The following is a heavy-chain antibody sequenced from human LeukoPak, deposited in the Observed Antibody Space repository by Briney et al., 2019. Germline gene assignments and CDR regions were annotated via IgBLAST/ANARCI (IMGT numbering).Heavy chain of an antibody. J-gene: IGHJ5*02. V-gene: IGHV4-4*07. CDR3: ARDSSGWYGVLNWFDP. D-gene: IGHD6-19*01. CDR2: FYTSGST. Sequence: SATLSLTCTVSGGSISSYYWSWIRRPAGKGLEWIGRFYTSGSTNYNPSLKSRVTMSVDTSKNQFSLKLSSVTAADTAVYYCARDSSGWYGVLNWFDPWGQGTLVTVSS. CDR1: GGSISSYY.